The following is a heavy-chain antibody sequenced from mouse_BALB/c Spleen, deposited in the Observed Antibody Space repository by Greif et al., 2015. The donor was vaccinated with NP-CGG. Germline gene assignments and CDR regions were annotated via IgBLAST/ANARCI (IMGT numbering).Heavy chain of an antibody. Sequence: QVLLQQSGAELVKPGASVKLSCKASGYTFTNYYMYWVRQRPGQGLEWIGDINPSNGGTNFNEKFKSKATLTVDKSSSTAYMQLSSLTSEDSAVYYCTRYGFYAMDYWGQGTSVTVSS. CDR3: TRYGFYAMDY. J-gene: IGHJ4*01. CDR2: INPSNGGT. CDR1: GYTFTNYY. D-gene: IGHD2-10*02. V-gene: IGHV1S81*02.